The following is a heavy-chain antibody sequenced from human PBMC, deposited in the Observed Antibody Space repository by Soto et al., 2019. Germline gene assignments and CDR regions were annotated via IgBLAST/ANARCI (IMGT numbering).Heavy chain of an antibody. CDR1: GGSISSYY. D-gene: IGHD2-15*01. Sequence: SETLSLTCSVSGGSISSYYWSWIRQPPGKGLEWIGYIYYSGSTNYNPSLKSRVTISVDTSKNQFSLKLSSVTAADTAVYYCARGYCSGGSCYRFNFDYWGQGTLVTVS. CDR2: IYYSGST. V-gene: IGHV4-59*01. J-gene: IGHJ4*02. CDR3: ARGYCSGGSCYRFNFDY.